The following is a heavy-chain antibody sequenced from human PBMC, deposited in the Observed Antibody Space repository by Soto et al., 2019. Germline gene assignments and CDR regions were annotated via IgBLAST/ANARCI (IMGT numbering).Heavy chain of an antibody. CDR2: INADGTIK. CDR1: GFTSSNNW. V-gene: IGHV3-74*01. J-gene: IGHJ4*02. Sequence: EVQLVESGGGLVQPGGSLRLSCAISGFTSSNNWIHWVRQTPGKGLVWVSRINADGTIKEYAGFVEGRFTVSRDNADNKVFLQMNSLRTEDTAVYFCAKDFDWGSNSWGQGTLVTVSS. CDR3: AKDFDWGSNS. D-gene: IGHD7-27*01.